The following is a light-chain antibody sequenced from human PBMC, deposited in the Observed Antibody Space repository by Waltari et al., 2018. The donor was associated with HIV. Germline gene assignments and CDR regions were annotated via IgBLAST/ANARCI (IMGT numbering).Light chain of an antibody. CDR3: ASWDDKLDGWV. CDR2: NND. J-gene: IGLJ3*02. V-gene: IGLV1-44*01. CDR1: YSNIGSNT. Sequence: QSLLPQPPSASGTPGQRVTISCSGSYSNIGSNTVNWHQQLPGSAPRALIYNNDPRPSGVPGRFSGSKSGTSASLAISGLQSEDQGDYYCASWDDKLDGWVFGGGTRLTVL.